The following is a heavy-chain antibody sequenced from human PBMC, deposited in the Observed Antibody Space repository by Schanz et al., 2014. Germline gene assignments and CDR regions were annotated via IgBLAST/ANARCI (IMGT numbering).Heavy chain of an antibody. CDR3: ARVQDDIVTGSEYYYGMDV. J-gene: IGHJ6*02. CDR1: GYTFTDYG. Sequence: GPGVKEPGASVKVSCKASGYTFTDYGVIWVRQAPGQRLEWMGWISTSNGNTNYIQKLQGRVTMTTDTSTSTAYMELRSLRSDDTAVYYCARVQDDIVTGSEYYYGMDVWGQGTTVTVSS. D-gene: IGHD3-9*01. CDR2: ISTSNGNT. V-gene: IGHV1-18*01.